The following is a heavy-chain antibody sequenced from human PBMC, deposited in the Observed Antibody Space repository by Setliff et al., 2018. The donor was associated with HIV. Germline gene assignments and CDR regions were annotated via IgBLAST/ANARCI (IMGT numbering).Heavy chain of an antibody. CDR2: INPHTGVT. D-gene: IGHD3-3*01. V-gene: IGHV1-2*02. CDR1: GYIFIRYY. J-gene: IGHJ6*02. Sequence: ASVKVSCKNSGYIFIRYYILWVRQAPGQGLEWMGNINPHTGVTKYAEKFQGRVTMTRDTSINTIYMELSRLRSDDTAVYYCARDLRDGFEEWFSTLGDVMDVWGQGTTVTVSS. CDR3: ARDLRDGFEEWFSTLGDVMDV.